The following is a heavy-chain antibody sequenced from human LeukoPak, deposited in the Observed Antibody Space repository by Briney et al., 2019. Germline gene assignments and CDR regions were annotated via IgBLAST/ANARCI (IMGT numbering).Heavy chain of an antibody. J-gene: IGHJ4*02. CDR2: IKQDGSEK. Sequence: PGGSLRLSCAASGFTFSSYWMSWVRQAPGKGLEWVANIKQDGSEKYYVDSVKGRFTISRDNAKNSLYLQMNSLRAEDTAVYYCARGAYYYDSSGYWFDYWGQGTLVTVSS. CDR1: GFTFSSYW. D-gene: IGHD3-22*01. V-gene: IGHV3-7*01. CDR3: ARGAYYYDSSGYWFDY.